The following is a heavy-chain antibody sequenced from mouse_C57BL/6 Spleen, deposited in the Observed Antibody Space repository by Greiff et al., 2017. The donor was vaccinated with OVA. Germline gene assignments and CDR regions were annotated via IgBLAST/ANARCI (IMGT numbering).Heavy chain of an antibody. V-gene: IGHV1-50*01. CDR2: IDPSDSYT. CDR1: GYTFTSYW. CDR3: ARKDYYGSSPGYFDY. D-gene: IGHD1-1*01. Sequence: QVQLQQPGAELVKPGASVKLSCKASGYTFTSYWMQWVKQRPGQGLEWIGEIDPSDSYTNYNQKFKGKATLTVDTSSSTAYMQLSSLTSEDSAVYYCARKDYYGSSPGYFDYWGKGTTLTVSS. J-gene: IGHJ2*01.